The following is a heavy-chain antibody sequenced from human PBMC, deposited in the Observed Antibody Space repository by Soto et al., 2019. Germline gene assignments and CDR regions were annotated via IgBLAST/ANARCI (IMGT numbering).Heavy chain of an antibody. CDR3: ARSQVPGIAVAGTLGNYFDY. D-gene: IGHD6-19*01. CDR1: GYTFTGYY. V-gene: IGHV1-2*04. J-gene: IGHJ4*02. CDR2: INPNSGGT. Sequence: ASVRVSCKASGYTFTGYYMHWVRQAPGQGLEWMGWINPNSGGTNYAQKFQGWVTMTRDTSISTAYMELSRLRSDDTAVYYCARSQVPGIAVAGTLGNYFDYWGQGTLVTVSS.